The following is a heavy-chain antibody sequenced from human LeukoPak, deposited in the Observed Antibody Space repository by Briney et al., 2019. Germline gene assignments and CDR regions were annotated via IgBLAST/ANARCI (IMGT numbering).Heavy chain of an antibody. Sequence: ASVKVSCKASGYTFTGHYIHWVRQAPGQGLEWMGWINPNSGSTNYAQKFQGRVTMTGDTSISIAYMELTRLRSDDTAVFYCARDGYYYGSGSFVDYWGQGTLVTVSS. J-gene: IGHJ4*02. V-gene: IGHV1-2*02. CDR3: ARDGYYYGSGSFVDY. D-gene: IGHD3-10*01. CDR2: INPNSGST. CDR1: GYTFTGHY.